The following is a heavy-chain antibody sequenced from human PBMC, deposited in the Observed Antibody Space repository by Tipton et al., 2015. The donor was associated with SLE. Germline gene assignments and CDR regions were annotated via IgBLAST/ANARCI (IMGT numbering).Heavy chain of an antibody. D-gene: IGHD2-2*01. V-gene: IGHV4-39*01. J-gene: IGHJ5*02. CDR2: IYYGGST. Sequence: TLSLTCTVSGGSISSSSYYWGWIRQPPGKGLEWIGSIYYGGSTYYNPSLKSRVAISVDTSKNQFSLKLSSVTAADTAVYYCARPVPPAARWFDPWGQGTLVTVSS. CDR3: ARPVPPAARWFDP. CDR1: GGSISSSSYY.